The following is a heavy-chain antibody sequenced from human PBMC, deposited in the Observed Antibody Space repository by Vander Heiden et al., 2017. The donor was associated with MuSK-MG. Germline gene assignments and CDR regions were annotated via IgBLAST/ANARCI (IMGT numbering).Heavy chain of an antibody. J-gene: IGHJ4*02. D-gene: IGHD3-22*01. CDR3: ARLRYYDRSGYGLFDY. CDR2: IYHSGST. CDR1: GYSISSGYY. Sequence: QVQLQESGPGLVKPSETLSLTCAVSGYSISSGYYWGWIRQPPGKGLEWIGSIYHSGSTYYNPSLKSRVTISVDTSKNQFSLKLSSVTDADTAVYYCARLRYYDRSGYGLFDYWGQGNLVTVSS. V-gene: IGHV4-38-2*01.